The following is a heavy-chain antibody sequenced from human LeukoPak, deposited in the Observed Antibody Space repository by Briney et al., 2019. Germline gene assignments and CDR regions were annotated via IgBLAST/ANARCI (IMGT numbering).Heavy chain of an antibody. CDR2: IYYSGST. CDR1: GGSISSSSYY. D-gene: IGHD6-13*01. Sequence: SETLSLTCTVSGGSISSSSYYWGWSRQPPGKGLEWIGSIYYSGSTYYNPSLKSRVTISVDTSKNQFSLKLSSVTAADTAVYYCARDAGSWGWYYFDYWGQGTLVTVSS. CDR3: ARDAGSWGWYYFDY. J-gene: IGHJ4*02. V-gene: IGHV4-39*07.